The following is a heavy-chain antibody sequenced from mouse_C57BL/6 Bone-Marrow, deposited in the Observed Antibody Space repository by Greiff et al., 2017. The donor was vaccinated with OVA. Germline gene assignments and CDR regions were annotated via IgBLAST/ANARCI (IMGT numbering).Heavy chain of an antibody. CDR3: ARVRDDYDWYFDV. V-gene: IGHV3-8*01. CDR2: ISYSGST. J-gene: IGHJ1*03. D-gene: IGHD2-4*01. CDR1: GYSITSDY. Sequence: EVQGVESGPGLAKPSQTLSLTCSVTGYSITSDYWNWIRKFPGNKLEYMGYISYSGSTYYNPSLKSRISITRDISKNQYYLQLNSVTTEDTATYYCARVRDDYDWYFDVWGTGTTVTVSS.